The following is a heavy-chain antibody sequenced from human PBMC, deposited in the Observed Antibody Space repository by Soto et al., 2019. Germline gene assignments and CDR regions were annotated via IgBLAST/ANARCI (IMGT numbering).Heavy chain of an antibody. Sequence: QITLKESGPTLVKSTQTLTLTCTFSGFSLRTSGVGVGWIRQPPGKALEWLALIYWDDDKRYSPSQKSRFTLPKDPSRTQVVLTITNMDPVDTAPHYCAQATEPGSFALDIWGQGAMVTVSS. CDR1: GFSLRTSGVG. J-gene: IGHJ3*02. V-gene: IGHV2-5*02. CDR2: IYWDDDK. CDR3: AQATEPGSFALDI. D-gene: IGHD2-15*01.